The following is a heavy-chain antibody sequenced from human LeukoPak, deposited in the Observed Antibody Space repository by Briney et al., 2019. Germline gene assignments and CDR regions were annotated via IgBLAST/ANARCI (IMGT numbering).Heavy chain of an antibody. CDR1: GFTFSSYW. D-gene: IGHD4-17*01. J-gene: IGHJ6*03. V-gene: IGHV3-7*01. CDR2: IKQDGSEK. CDR3: ARELRIYYYYYMDV. Sequence: AGGSLRLSCAASGFTFSSYWMSWVRQAPGKGLEWVANIKQDGSEKYYVDSVKGRFTISRDNAKNSLCLQMNSLRAEDTAVYYCARELRIYYYYYMDVWGKGTTVTVSS.